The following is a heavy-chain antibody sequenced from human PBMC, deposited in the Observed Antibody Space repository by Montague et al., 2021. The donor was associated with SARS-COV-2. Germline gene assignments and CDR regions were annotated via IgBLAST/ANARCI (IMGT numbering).Heavy chain of an antibody. J-gene: IGHJ4*02. CDR2: IYTSGGT. D-gene: IGHD1-26*01. Sequence: TLSLTCTDSGDSISSGTYYWSWIRQPAGKGLEWIGRIYTSGGTNYNPSLKSRVTMSVDPSKNQFSLTMSSVTAADTAVYYCASVGGNYYRYFDYWGQGSLVTVSS. CDR3: ASVGGNYYRYFDY. CDR1: GDSISSGTYY. V-gene: IGHV4-61*02.